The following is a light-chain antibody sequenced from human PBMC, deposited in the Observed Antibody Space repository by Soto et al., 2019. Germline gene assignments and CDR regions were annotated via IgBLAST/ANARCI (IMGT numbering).Light chain of an antibody. Sequence: EIVMTQSPATLSVSPGDRATLSCRASQSVSRNLAWDQQKPGQAPRLLIYEISTRATGIPDRFSGSGSGTEFTNTISSLQSEDFAVYYGKQYNNCYSFGQGNKLEIK. J-gene: IGKJ2*01. V-gene: IGKV3-15*01. CDR3: KQYNNCYS. CDR1: QSVSRN. CDR2: EIS.